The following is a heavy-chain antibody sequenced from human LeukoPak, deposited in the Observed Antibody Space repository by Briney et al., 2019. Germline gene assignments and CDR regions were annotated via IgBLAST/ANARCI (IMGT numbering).Heavy chain of an antibody. Sequence: GGALRLSCAASGFALSSHWMTWVGQVPGGGREWVANVNRDGSETYYLDSVKGRFTISKDNAKHSLYLQMNSLRAEDTAVYHCVRDGVAAPPFDVWGQGTMVTVSS. V-gene: IGHV3-7*01. J-gene: IGHJ3*01. CDR3: VRDGVAAPPFDV. D-gene: IGHD2-8*01. CDR1: GFALSSHW. CDR2: VNRDGSET.